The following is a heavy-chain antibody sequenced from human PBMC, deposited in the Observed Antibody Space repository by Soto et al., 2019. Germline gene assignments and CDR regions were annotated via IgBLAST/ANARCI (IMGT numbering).Heavy chain of an antibody. V-gene: IGHV3-21*01. Sequence: PGGSLRLSCAASGFTFSSYSINWVRQAPGKGLEWVSSISSSSSYIYYADSVKGRFTISRDNAKNSLYLQMNSLRAEDTAVYYCAREGPDSSGYYSHYYYYYGMDVWGQGTTVTVSS. J-gene: IGHJ6*02. CDR2: ISSSSSYI. CDR1: GFTFSSYS. CDR3: AREGPDSSGYYSHYYYYYGMDV. D-gene: IGHD3-22*01.